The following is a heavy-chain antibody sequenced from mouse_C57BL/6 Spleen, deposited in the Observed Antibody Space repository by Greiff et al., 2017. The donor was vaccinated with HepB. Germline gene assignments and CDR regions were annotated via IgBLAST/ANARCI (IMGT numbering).Heavy chain of an antibody. J-gene: IGHJ4*01. D-gene: IGHD1-1*01. CDR1: GYTFTSYW. V-gene: IGHV1-64*01. Sequence: VQLQQSGAELVKPGASVKLSCKASGYTFTSYWMHWVKQRPGQGLEWIGMIHPNSGSTNYNEKFKSKATLTVDKSSSTAYMQLSSLTSEDSAVYYCARGVYYYGSSYGAMDYWGQGTSVTVSS. CDR3: ARGVYYYGSSYGAMDY. CDR2: IHPNSGST.